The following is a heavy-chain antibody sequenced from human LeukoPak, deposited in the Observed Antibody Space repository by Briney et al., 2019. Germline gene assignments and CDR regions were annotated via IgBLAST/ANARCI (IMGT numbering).Heavy chain of an antibody. CDR1: AFTFNTFDNFA. CDR2: ISESGAST. D-gene: IGHD3-22*01. Sequence: GGSLRLSCSVSAFTFNTFDNFAMNWVRQAPGKGLEWVAAISESGASTYYADSVKGRFTISRDNAKNSLYLQMNSLRAEDTALYYCARSQALIVPELDYWGQGTLVTVSS. J-gene: IGHJ4*02. V-gene: IGHV3-20*04. CDR3: ARSQALIVPELDY.